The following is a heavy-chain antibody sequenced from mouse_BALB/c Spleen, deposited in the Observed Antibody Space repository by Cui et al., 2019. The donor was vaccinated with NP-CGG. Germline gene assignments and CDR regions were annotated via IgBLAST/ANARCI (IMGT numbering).Heavy chain of an antibody. Sequence: QEHLPQLGAALVTPGLSVKASCKASGYTFTRYWMHWVKQRPGRGLEWIGRIDPNSGGTKYNEKFKSKATLTVDKPSSTAYMQLSSLTSEDSAVYYCARYDYYGSSYFDYWGQGTTLTVSS. D-gene: IGHD1-1*01. CDR3: ARYDYYGSSYFDY. J-gene: IGHJ2*01. V-gene: IGHV1-72*01. CDR1: GYTFTRYW. CDR2: IDPNSGGT.